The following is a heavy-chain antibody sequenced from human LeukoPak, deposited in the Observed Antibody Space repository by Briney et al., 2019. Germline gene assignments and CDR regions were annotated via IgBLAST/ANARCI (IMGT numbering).Heavy chain of an antibody. CDR2: IYYSGST. J-gene: IGHJ4*02. Sequence: SETLSLTCTVSGGSISSSSYYWGWIRQPPGKGLEWIGSIYYSGSTNYNPSLKSRVTMSVDTSKNQFSLKLSSVTAADTAVYYCASQYYDSSGYYYVGYFDYWGQGTLVTVSS. CDR3: ASQYYDSSGYYYVGYFDY. V-gene: IGHV4-39*07. CDR1: GGSISSSSYY. D-gene: IGHD3-22*01.